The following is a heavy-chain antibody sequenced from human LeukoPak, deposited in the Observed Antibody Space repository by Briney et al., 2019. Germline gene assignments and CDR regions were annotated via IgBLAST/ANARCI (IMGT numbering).Heavy chain of an antibody. CDR1: GGSISTTSYY. CDR2: IYYSGST. D-gene: IGHD2-2*01. V-gene: IGHV4-39*07. J-gene: IGHJ4*02. CDR3: ARACSSTSCYLRGTFDY. Sequence: SETLSLTCTVSGGSISTTSYYWGWIRQPPGKGLEWIGSIYYSGSTYYNPSLKSRVTISVDTSKNQFSLKLSSVTAADTAVYYCARACSSTSCYLRGTFDYWGQGTLVTVSS.